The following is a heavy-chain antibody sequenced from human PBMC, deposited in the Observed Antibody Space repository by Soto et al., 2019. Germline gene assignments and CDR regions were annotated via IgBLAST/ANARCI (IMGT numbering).Heavy chain of an antibody. CDR2: FYSSGSI. J-gene: IGHJ5*02. Sequence: SETLSLTCSVSGYSITAGGYYWSWIRQHPGKGLEWIGSFYSSGSIIYNPSLKSRVSISGDTSRNQFSMTLTSVTAADTALSYCARMYSSGSGWFHPWGQGTLVTVSS. D-gene: IGHD3-22*01. CDR3: ARMYSSGSGWFHP. CDR1: GYSITAGGYY. V-gene: IGHV4-31*03.